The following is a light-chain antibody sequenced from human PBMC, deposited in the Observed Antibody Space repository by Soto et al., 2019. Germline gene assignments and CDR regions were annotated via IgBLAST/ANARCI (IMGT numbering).Light chain of an antibody. Sequence: EIVLTQSPGTLSLSPGERATLSCRASQTVTRNCLAWYQQKPGQAPRLLIYGASIRATGIPDRFSGSGSVTDFSLTISSLEPEDFAVYFCQHYVDSPLTFGQGTKVEVK. J-gene: IGKJ1*01. CDR1: QTVTRNC. CDR2: GAS. V-gene: IGKV3-20*01. CDR3: QHYVDSPLT.